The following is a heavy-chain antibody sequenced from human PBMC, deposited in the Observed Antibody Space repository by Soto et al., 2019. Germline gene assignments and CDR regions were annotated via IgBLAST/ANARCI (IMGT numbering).Heavy chain of an antibody. Sequence: PSETLSLTCTVSGGSISSGSYYWAWVRQPPGKGLEWIGTIHYRGSTYYNPSLKSRVTMSVDTSRNQFSLKLSSVTAADTALYYCAILFANYYYDSSGYLDAFDFWGQGTMVTVSS. CDR1: GGSISSGSYY. D-gene: IGHD3-22*01. J-gene: IGHJ3*01. CDR3: AILFANYYYDSSGYLDAFDF. V-gene: IGHV4-39*01. CDR2: IHYRGST.